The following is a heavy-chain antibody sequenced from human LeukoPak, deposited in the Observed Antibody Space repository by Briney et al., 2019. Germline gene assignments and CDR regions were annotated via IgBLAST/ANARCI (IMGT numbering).Heavy chain of an antibody. J-gene: IGHJ6*03. D-gene: IGHD5-18*01. Sequence: ASVKVSCKASGGTFSSYAISWVRQAPGQGLEWMGGIIPIFGTANYAQKFQGRVTITADKSTSTAYMELSSLRSEDTAVYYCARVKSGYSYGPHYYYYYYMDVWGKGTTVTVSS. CDR1: GGTFSSYA. V-gene: IGHV1-69*06. CDR3: ARVKSGYSYGPHYYYYYYMDV. CDR2: IIPIFGTA.